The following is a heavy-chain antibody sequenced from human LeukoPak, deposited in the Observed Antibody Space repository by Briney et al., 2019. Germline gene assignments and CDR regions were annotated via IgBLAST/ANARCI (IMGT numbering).Heavy chain of an antibody. CDR3: ARTRNYGSGSLTIDY. Sequence: ASVKVSCKASGYTFTSYGISWVRQAPGQGLEWMGWISAYNGNTNYAQKLQGRVTMTTDTSTSTAYMELRSLRSDDTAVYYCARTRNYGSGSLTIDYWGQGTLVTVSS. V-gene: IGHV1-18*01. CDR1: GYTFTSYG. D-gene: IGHD3-10*01. CDR2: ISAYNGNT. J-gene: IGHJ4*02.